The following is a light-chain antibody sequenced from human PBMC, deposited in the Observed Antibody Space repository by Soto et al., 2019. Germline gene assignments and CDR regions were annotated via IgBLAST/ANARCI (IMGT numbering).Light chain of an antibody. Sequence: DIVMTQSPDSLVISLGERATINCKSSQNILYKSKNKNYLAWYQQKPGQPPKLLIYWASTRESGVPDRFSGSGSGTDFTLTINGLQAEDVAVYFCQQHHTTPFTFGPGTKVDIK. J-gene: IGKJ3*01. V-gene: IGKV4-1*01. CDR3: QQHHTTPFT. CDR2: WAS. CDR1: QNILYKSKNKNY.